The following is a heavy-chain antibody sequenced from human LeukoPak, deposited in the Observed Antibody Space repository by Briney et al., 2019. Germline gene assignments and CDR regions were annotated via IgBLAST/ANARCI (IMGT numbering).Heavy chain of an antibody. CDR3: ARGGGYNDY. D-gene: IGHD5-24*01. V-gene: IGHV3-30-3*01. CDR1: GFTFDDYA. J-gene: IGHJ4*02. CDR2: ISYDGSNK. Sequence: GRSLRLSCAASGFTFDDYAMHWVRQAPGKGLEWVAVISYDGSNKYYADSVKGRFTISRDNSKNTLYLQMNSLRAEDTAVYYCARGGGYNDYWGQGTLVTVSS.